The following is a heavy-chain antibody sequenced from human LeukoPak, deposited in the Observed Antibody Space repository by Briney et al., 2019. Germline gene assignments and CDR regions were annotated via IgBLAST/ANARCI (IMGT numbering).Heavy chain of an antibody. J-gene: IGHJ3*02. CDR3: ARAARFYGSTGAHAFDI. Sequence: GGSLRLSCSASGFTFRNYDVHWVRQATGKGLEWVSGIGTGGDTHYPGSVKGRFTISRENAKNSLYLQMNSLRAGDTAVYYCARAARFYGSTGAHAFDIWGQGTMVTVS. D-gene: IGHD2-8*02. CDR2: IGTGGDT. CDR1: GFTFRNYD. V-gene: IGHV3-13*01.